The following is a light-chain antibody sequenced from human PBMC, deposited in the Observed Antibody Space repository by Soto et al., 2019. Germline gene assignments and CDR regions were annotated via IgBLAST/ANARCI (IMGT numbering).Light chain of an antibody. CDR3: QQRSNWPT. CDR2: DAS. CDR1: QSVSSY. V-gene: IGKV3-11*01. J-gene: IGKJ4*01. Sequence: EIVLTQSRATLSLSPGERATLSCRASQSVSSYLAWYQQKPGQAPRLLIYDASNRATGIPARFSGSGSGTDFTLTISSLEPEDFAVYYCQQRSNWPTFGGGTKWIS.